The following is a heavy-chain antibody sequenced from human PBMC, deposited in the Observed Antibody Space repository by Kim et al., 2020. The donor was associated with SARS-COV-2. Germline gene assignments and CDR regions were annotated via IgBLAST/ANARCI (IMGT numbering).Heavy chain of an antibody. D-gene: IGHD6-13*01. V-gene: IGHV4-31*02. J-gene: IGHJ6*02. CDR3: ARVQWRRSRFYGMDV. Sequence: ALKSRVTISVNTSKNQFTLKLSSVTAADTAVNYCARVQWRRSRFYGMDVWGQGTTVTVSS.